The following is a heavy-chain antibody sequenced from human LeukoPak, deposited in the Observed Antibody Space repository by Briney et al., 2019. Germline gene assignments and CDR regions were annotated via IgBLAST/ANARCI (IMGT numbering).Heavy chain of an antibody. V-gene: IGHV3-23*01. J-gene: IGHJ4*02. CDR3: AKDSGDSSAWYGSRFDY. Sequence: PGGSLRLSCATSGFTFSNYWMSWVRRAPGKGLEWVSAISGNGYSTYFADSVKGRFTISRDNSKNTLYLQMNSLRAEDTAVYYCAKDSGDSSAWYGSRFDYWGQGTLVTVSS. D-gene: IGHD6-19*01. CDR1: GFTFSNYW. CDR2: ISGNGYST.